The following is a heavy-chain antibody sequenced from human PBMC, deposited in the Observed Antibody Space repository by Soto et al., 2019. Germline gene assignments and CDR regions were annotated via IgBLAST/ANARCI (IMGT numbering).Heavy chain of an antibody. J-gene: IGHJ4*02. Sequence: PSETLSLTCTVSGGAISSYYWSWIRQPPGKGLEWIGYMYYSGSTKYNPSLKSRVTISIDTSKNQFSLKLSSVTAADTAVYYCARTGAGTLLIDYWGQGTLVTVSS. D-gene: IGHD1-1*01. CDR2: MYYSGST. CDR1: GGAISSYY. CDR3: ARTGAGTLLIDY. V-gene: IGHV4-59*12.